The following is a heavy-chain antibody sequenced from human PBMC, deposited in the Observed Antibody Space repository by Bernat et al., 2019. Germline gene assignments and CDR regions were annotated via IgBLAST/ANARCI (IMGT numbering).Heavy chain of an antibody. CDR3: ARTSYSGSDYPYFDY. Sequence: QVQLVQSGPEVKKPGASVKVSCKPSGYTFYSYGITWVRQAPGQGLEWMGWISAYDANTNYAQKFQGRVTMTRDTSTSTAYMDLTSLRSDDTAMYFCARTSYSGSDYPYFDYWGQGTLVTVSS. D-gene: IGHD1-26*01. J-gene: IGHJ4*02. V-gene: IGHV1-18*01. CDR2: ISAYDANT. CDR1: GYTFYSYG.